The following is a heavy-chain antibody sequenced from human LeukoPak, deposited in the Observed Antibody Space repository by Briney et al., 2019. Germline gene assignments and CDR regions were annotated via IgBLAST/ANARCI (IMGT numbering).Heavy chain of an antibody. Sequence: SETLSLTCTVSGGSISSYYWSWIRQPAGKGLEWIGYIYYSGSTNYNPSLKSRVTISVDTSKNQFSLKLSSVTAADTAVYYCAREQDYGGNSDAFDIWGQGTMVTVSS. J-gene: IGHJ3*02. CDR2: IYYSGST. CDR1: GGSISSYY. D-gene: IGHD4-23*01. V-gene: IGHV4-59*01. CDR3: AREQDYGGNSDAFDI.